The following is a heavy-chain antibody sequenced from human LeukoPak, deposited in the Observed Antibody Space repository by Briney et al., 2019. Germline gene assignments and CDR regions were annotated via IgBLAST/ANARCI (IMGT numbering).Heavy chain of an antibody. CDR2: ISYDGSNK. CDR1: GFTFSSYG. CDR3: ARDAERVYYDSSGYFVAYYFDY. J-gene: IGHJ4*02. V-gene: IGHV3-30*03. D-gene: IGHD3-22*01. Sequence: QSGGSLRLSCAASGFTFSSYGMHWVRQAPGKGLEWVAVISYDGSNKYYADSVKGRFTISRDNSKNTLYLQMNSLRAEDTAVYYCARDAERVYYDSSGYFVAYYFDYWGQGTLVTVSS.